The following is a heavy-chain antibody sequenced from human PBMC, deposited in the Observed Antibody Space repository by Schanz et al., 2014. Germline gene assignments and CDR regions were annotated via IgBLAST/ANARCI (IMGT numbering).Heavy chain of an antibody. V-gene: IGHV3-23*04. D-gene: IGHD3-10*01. J-gene: IGHJ4*02. CDR3: AKEGTVVSGSPRDY. CDR2: ISGSGETT. CDR1: GFTFSSYA. Sequence: LVESGGGVVQPGRSLRLSCAASGFTFSSYAMSWVRQAPGKGLEWVSAISGSGETTYYADSVKGRFTISRDNSKNALYLQMNSLRAEDTAVYYCAKEGTVVSGSPRDYWGRGTLVTVSS.